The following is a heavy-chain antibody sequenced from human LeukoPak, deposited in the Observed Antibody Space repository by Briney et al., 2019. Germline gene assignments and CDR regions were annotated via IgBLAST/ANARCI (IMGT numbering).Heavy chain of an antibody. D-gene: IGHD3-10*01. CDR3: ARGRGGTQDY. Sequence: SETLSLTCTVSGGSVSSGGYYWSWISQHPGKGLEWIGYIYYSGSTYYNPSLKSRVTISVDTSKNQFSLKLSSVTAADTAVYYCARGRGGTQDYWGQGTLVTVSS. CDR1: GGSVSSGGYY. J-gene: IGHJ4*02. CDR2: IYYSGST. V-gene: IGHV4-31*03.